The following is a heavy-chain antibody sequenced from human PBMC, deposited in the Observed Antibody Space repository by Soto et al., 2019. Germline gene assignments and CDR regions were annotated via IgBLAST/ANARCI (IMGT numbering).Heavy chain of an antibody. V-gene: IGHV4-30-4*01. Sequence: PSETLSLTCTVSGGSISSGDYYWSWIRQPPGKGLEWIGYIYYSGSTYYNPSLKSRVTISVDTSKNQFSLKLSSVTAADTAVYYCARETTYYDFWSGHPPVSCGMDVWGQGTTVTVSS. CDR3: ARETTYYDFWSGHPPVSCGMDV. CDR2: IYYSGST. J-gene: IGHJ6*02. CDR1: GGSISSGDYY. D-gene: IGHD3-3*01.